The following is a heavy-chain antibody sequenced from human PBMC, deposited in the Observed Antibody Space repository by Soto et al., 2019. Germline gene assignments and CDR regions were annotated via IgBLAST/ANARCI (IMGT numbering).Heavy chain of an antibody. V-gene: IGHV3-74*01. J-gene: IGHJ3*02. D-gene: IGHD2-21*02. CDR2: IHSDGSIT. Sequence: EVQLVESGGGLVQPGGSLRLSCAASGFTFSYYWMHWVRKAAGQALVWVSRIHSDGSITTYEDSVMGRFTISRDNAKNTLYLQINSLRAEDTLVSYCPMGDKCAFDMWGQCTIVSVS. CDR3: PMGDKCAFDM. CDR1: GFTFSYYW.